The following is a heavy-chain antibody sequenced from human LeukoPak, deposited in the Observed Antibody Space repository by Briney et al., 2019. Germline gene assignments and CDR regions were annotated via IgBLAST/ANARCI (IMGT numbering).Heavy chain of an antibody. D-gene: IGHD3-9*01. Sequence: PGGSLRLSCAASGFTFGSYSMNWVRQAPGKGLEWVSSISSSSSYIYYADSVKGRFTISRDNAKNSLYLQMNSLRAEDTAVYYCARSRGYFDWLLSLGVEYYFDYWGQGTLVTVSS. V-gene: IGHV3-21*01. CDR3: ARSRGYFDWLLSLGVEYYFDY. CDR1: GFTFGSYS. J-gene: IGHJ4*02. CDR2: ISSSSSYI.